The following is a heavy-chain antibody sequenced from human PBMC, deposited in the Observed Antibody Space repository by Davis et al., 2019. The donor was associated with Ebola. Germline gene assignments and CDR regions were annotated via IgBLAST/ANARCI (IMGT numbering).Heavy chain of an antibody. J-gene: IGHJ6*02. CDR3: ARYGYSYGMDV. V-gene: IGHV3-7*03. Sequence: PGGSLRLSCAASGFTFSSYAMSWVRQGPGKGLEWVANINRDGSEKYYVGSLKGRITISRDNAKDSLYLQMNSLRAEDTAVYYCARYGYSYGMDVWGQGTTVTVSS. D-gene: IGHD5-24*01. CDR2: INRDGSEK. CDR1: GFTFSSYA.